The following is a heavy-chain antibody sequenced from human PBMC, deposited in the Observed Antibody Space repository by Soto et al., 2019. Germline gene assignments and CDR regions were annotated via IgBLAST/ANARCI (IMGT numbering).Heavy chain of an antibody. Sequence: QVQLQQWGAGLLKPSETLSLTCAVYGGSFSGYYWSWIRQPPGKGLEWIGEINHSGSTNYNPSLKSLVIISVEPSKNQFSLKRSSVCAADTAVYYCARGGGGYYCIYFDLWGRGTRVTVSS. CDR3: ARGGGGYYCIYFDL. CDR2: INHSGST. V-gene: IGHV4-34*01. CDR1: GGSFSGYY. J-gene: IGHJ2*01. D-gene: IGHD1-26*01.